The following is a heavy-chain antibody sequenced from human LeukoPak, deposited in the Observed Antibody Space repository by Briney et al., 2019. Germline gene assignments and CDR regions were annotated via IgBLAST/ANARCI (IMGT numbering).Heavy chain of an antibody. V-gene: IGHV4-39*01. D-gene: IGHD1-14*01. CDR3: ARRRRETNYYYYYGMDV. J-gene: IGHJ6*02. CDR1: GGSISSSSYY. CDR2: FYYRQPQT. Sequence: PSETLSLTCTVSGGSISSSSYYWGWIRQPPGKGLEWVGSFYYRQPQTKYNPSLKSRVTISVDTSKNQFSLKLSSVTAADTAVYYCARRRRETNYYYYYGMDVWGQGTTVTVSS.